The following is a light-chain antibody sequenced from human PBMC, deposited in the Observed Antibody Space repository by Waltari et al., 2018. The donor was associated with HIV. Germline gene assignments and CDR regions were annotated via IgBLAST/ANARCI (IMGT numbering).Light chain of an antibody. J-gene: IGLJ3*02. V-gene: IGLV1-51*01. Sequence: QSVLTQPPSVSEAPGQKVTIPCSGSSSNIGNNYVSWYQHLPATAPKLLIYDNNKRPSGIPDRFSGSKSGTSATLGITGLQTGDEADYYCGTWDSSLSAGVFGGGTKPTVL. CDR2: DNN. CDR3: GTWDSSLSAGV. CDR1: SSNIGNNY.